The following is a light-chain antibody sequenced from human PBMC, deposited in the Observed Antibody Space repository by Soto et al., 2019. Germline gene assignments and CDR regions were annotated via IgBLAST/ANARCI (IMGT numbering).Light chain of an antibody. CDR2: EGS. V-gene: IGLV2-23*01. CDR1: SSNVGGYNL. Sequence: QSALTQPASVSGSPGQSITISCTGTSSNVGGYNLVSWYQQHPGKAPKLMIYEGSKRPSGVSNRFSGSKSGNTASLTISGLQAEDEADYYCCSYAGSYVFGTGTKLTVL. CDR3: CSYAGSYV. J-gene: IGLJ1*01.